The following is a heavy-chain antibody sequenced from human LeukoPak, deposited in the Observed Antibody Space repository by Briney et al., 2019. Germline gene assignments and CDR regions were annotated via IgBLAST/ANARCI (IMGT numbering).Heavy chain of an antibody. V-gene: IGHV3-30*03. J-gene: IGHJ4*02. D-gene: IGHD3-3*01. CDR3: ARDRAWNYFDY. Sequence: GRSLRLSCAPSGFTFSRHGMHWVRQAPGKGLEWVAIKSNDGSRKYYAHSVEGRFTISRDNSKNTLYLQMDSLRAEDTAVYYCARDRAWNYFDYWGQGTLVTVSS. CDR2: KSNDGSRK. CDR1: GFTFSRHG.